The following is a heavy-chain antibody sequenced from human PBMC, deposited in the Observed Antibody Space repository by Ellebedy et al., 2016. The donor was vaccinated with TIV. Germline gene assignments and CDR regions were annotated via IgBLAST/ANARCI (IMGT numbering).Heavy chain of an antibody. D-gene: IGHD6-13*01. V-gene: IGHV3-33*03. Sequence: GESLKISCAASGFTFSSFGMHWVRQAPGKGLEWVALIWYDGSKKYYVDSVKGRFTISRDNSKNTLYLQMGSLTAEDTAVYHCAKDRGYRNGHWYGNFDYWGQGALVTVSS. CDR2: IWYDGSKK. CDR1: GFTFSSFG. CDR3: AKDRGYRNGHWYGNFDY. J-gene: IGHJ4*02.